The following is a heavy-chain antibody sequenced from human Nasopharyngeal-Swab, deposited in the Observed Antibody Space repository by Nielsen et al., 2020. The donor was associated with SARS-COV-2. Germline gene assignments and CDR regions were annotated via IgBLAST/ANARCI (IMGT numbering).Heavy chain of an antibody. Sequence: GGSLRLSCAASGFSFNSFAMSWVRQAPGKGLEWVSGISGGGDSTHYADSVKGRFTISRDNSKNTLYLQMNSLRADDTAVYLCVKDWRYGGGYWGQGTLVTVSS. CDR3: VKDWRYGGGY. J-gene: IGHJ4*02. CDR2: ISGGGDST. CDR1: GFSFNSFA. V-gene: IGHV3-23*01. D-gene: IGHD4/OR15-4a*01.